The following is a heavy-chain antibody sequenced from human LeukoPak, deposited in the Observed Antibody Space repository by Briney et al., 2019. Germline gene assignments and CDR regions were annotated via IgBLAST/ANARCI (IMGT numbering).Heavy chain of an antibody. CDR2: MNPNSGNT. CDR3: AREGAIAAAGTGDYYYYYYMDV. D-gene: IGHD6-13*01. J-gene: IGHJ6*03. CDR1: GYTFTSYD. V-gene: IGHV1-8*01. Sequence: ASVKVSCKASGYTFTSYDINWVRQATGQGLEWMGWMNPNSGNTGYAQKFQGRVTMTRNTSISTAYMELSSLRSEDTAVYYCAREGAIAAAGTGDYYYYYYMDVWGKGTTVTVSS.